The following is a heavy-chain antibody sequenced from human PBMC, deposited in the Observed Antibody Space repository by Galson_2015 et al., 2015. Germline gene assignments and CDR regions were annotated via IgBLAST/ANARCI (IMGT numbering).Heavy chain of an antibody. J-gene: IGHJ5*02. CDR2: VSNDGSKT. Sequence: SLRLSCADSAFTFGTYVMHWVRHAPGKGLEWVSVVSNDGSKTSYADSVKGRFTISRDNSKNSLYLQMNSLRVEDTAVYFCARGETYYNSGTFAPFDPWGQGTLVTVSS. D-gene: IGHD3-10*01. CDR3: ARGETYYNSGTFAPFDP. CDR1: AFTFGTYV. V-gene: IGHV3-30-3*01.